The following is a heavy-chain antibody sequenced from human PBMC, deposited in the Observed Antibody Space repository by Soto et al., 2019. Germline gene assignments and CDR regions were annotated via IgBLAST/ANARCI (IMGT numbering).Heavy chain of an antibody. CDR1: GGTFSSYT. CDR3: ASYSTMGYCSGGSCYPMNAFDI. V-gene: IGHV1-69*02. Sequence: SVKVSCKASGGTFSSYTISWVRQAPGQGLEWMGRIIPILGIANYAQKLQGRVTITADKSTSTAYMELSSLRSEDTAVYYCASYSTMGYCSGGSCYPMNAFDIWGQGTMVTVSS. J-gene: IGHJ3*02. D-gene: IGHD2-15*01. CDR2: IIPILGIA.